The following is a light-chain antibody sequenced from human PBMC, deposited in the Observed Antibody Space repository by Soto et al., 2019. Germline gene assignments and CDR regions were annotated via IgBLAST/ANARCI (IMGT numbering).Light chain of an antibody. CDR1: SSGVGGYNY. CDR3: CSYTVSGTYV. Sequence: QSVLTQPASVSGSPGQSITISCTGTSSGVGGYNYVSWYQQHPGKAPKLMIYAVSNRPSGVSNRFSDSKSGNTATLTISGLQAEDEADYYCCSYTVSGTYVFGTGTKVTVL. J-gene: IGLJ1*01. V-gene: IGLV2-14*01. CDR2: AVS.